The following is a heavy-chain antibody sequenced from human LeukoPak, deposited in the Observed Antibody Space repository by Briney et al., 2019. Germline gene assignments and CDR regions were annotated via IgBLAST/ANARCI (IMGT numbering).Heavy chain of an antibody. Sequence: GGSLRLSCAASGFTFDDYGMSWVRQAPGKGLEWVSGINWNGGSTGYADSVKGRFTISRDNAKNSLYLQMNSLRDEDTAVYYCAREPYPPPWYYFDYWGQGTLVTVSS. V-gene: IGHV3-20*04. CDR2: INWNGGST. CDR3: AREPYPPPWYYFDY. CDR1: GFTFDDYG. J-gene: IGHJ4*02. D-gene: IGHD2-8*02.